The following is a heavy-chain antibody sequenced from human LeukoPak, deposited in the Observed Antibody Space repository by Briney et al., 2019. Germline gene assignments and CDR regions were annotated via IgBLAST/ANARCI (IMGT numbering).Heavy chain of an antibody. V-gene: IGHV1-2*02. D-gene: IGHD3-22*01. CDR3: ARTYYYDSSGPVTDY. J-gene: IGHJ4*02. CDR2: INPNSGGT. Sequence: ASVKVSCKASGYTFTGYYMHWVRQAPGQGLEWMGWINPNSGGTNYAQKVQGRVTMTRDTSISTAYMELSRLRSDDTAVYYCARTYYYDSSGPVTDYWGQGTLVTVSS. CDR1: GYTFTGYY.